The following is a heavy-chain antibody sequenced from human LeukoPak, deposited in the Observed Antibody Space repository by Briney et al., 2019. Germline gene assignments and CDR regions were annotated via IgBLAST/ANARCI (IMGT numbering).Heavy chain of an antibody. V-gene: IGHV3-21*01. CDR3: ARVSVGATTY. CDR1: GFTFSSYS. CDR2: ISSSSSYI. Sequence: PGGPLRLSCAASGFTFSSYSMNWVRQAPGKGLEWVSSISSSSSYIYYADSVKGRFTISRDNAKNSLYLQMNSLRAEDTAVYYCARVSVGATTYWGQGTLVTVSS. J-gene: IGHJ4*02. D-gene: IGHD1-26*01.